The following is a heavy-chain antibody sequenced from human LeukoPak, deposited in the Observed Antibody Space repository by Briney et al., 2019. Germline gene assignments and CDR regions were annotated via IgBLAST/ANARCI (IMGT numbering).Heavy chain of an antibody. CDR1: GGSISSYY. CDR2: IYTSGST. D-gene: IGHD4-23*01. V-gene: IGHV4-4*07. J-gene: IGHJ4*02. CDR3: ASSGLYGGNSVTGEFDNY. Sequence: SETLSLTCTVSGGSISSYYWSWIRQPAGKGLEWIGRIYTSGSTNYNPSLKSRVTMSVDTSKNQFSLKLSSVTAADTAVYYCASSGLYGGNSVTGEFDNYWGQGTLVTVSS.